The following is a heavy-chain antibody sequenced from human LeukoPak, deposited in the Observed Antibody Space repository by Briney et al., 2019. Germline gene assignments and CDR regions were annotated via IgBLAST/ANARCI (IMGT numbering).Heavy chain of an antibody. J-gene: IGHJ4*02. CDR2: ISSTSTYI. D-gene: IGHD3-10*01. CDR3: ARDAGVSDEPFHFAY. Sequence: GGSLRLSCAASGFTFSNYSMNWVRQAPGKGLEWVSSISSTSTYIYYADSMKGRFTISRDNSKNSLYLQMNSLRADDTAVYYCARDAGVSDEPFHFAYWGQGTLVTVSS. CDR1: GFTFSNYS. V-gene: IGHV3-21*01.